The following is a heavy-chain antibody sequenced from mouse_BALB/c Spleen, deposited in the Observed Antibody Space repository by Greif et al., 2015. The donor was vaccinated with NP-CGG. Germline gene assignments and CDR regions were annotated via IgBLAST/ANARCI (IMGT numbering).Heavy chain of an antibody. D-gene: IGHD1-1*01. Sequence: VQLQQSGPGLVAPSQSLSITCTVSGFSLTSYGVHWVRQPPGKGLEWLGVIWAGGSTNYNSALMSRLSISKDNSKSQVFLKMNSLQTDDTAMYYCARDRTVVATRDAMDYWGQGTSVTVSS. V-gene: IGHV2-9*02. J-gene: IGHJ4*01. CDR3: ARDRTVVATRDAMDY. CDR1: GFSLTSYG. CDR2: IWAGGST.